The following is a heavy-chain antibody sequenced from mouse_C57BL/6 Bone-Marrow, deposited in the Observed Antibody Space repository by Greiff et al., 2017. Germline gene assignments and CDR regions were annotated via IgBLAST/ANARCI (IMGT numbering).Heavy chain of an antibody. J-gene: IGHJ2*01. D-gene: IGHD2-4*01. Sequence: QVQLQQPGAELVRPGSSVKLSCKASGYTFTSYWMDWVQQRPGQGLEWIGNIYPSDSETHYNQKFKDKATLTVDKSSSTAYMQLSSLTSEDSAVYYCARPRYDLYYFDYWGQGTTLTVSS. CDR2: IYPSDSET. CDR3: ARPRYDLYYFDY. CDR1: GYTFTSYW. V-gene: IGHV1-61*01.